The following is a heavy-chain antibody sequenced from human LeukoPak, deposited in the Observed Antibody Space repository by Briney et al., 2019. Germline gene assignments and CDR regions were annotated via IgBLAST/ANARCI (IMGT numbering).Heavy chain of an antibody. CDR3: ARAGNPGYFDY. J-gene: IGHJ4*02. D-gene: IGHD1-14*01. V-gene: IGHV4-34*01. CDR1: GGSFSGYY. CDR2: INHSGST. Sequence: SETLSLTCAVYGGSFSGYYWSWIRQPPGKGLEWIGEINHSGSTNYNPSLKSRVTISVDTSKNQFSLKLSSVTAADTAVYYCARAGNPGYFDYWGQGTLVTVSS.